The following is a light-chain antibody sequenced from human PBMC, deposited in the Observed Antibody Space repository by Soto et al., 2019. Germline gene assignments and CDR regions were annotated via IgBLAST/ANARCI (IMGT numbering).Light chain of an antibody. J-gene: IGKJ4*01. CDR2: GAS. V-gene: IGKV3-15*01. Sequence: EIVMTQSPATLSVSPGERATVSCRASQFVGSNFAWYQQKPGQAPRLLIYGASTRATGIPARFSGSGSGTEFTLTISSLQSEDFELYYCQQYNNWPPLTFGGGNKVEIK. CDR1: QFVGSN. CDR3: QQYNNWPPLT.